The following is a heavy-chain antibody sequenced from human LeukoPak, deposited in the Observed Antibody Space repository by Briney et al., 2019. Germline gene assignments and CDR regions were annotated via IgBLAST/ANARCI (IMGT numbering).Heavy chain of an antibody. CDR1: GFTLNGYW. D-gene: IGHD6-13*01. Sequence: GGSLGLSCAAPGFTLNGYWMHWVRQAPGKGLVWVSRINSDGSTTSYADSVKGRFTISRDNAKNSLYLQMNSLRAEDTALYYCARLSMWRSSSWYEEIDYWGQGTLVTVSS. V-gene: IGHV3-74*01. CDR3: ARLSMWRSSSWYEEIDY. J-gene: IGHJ4*02. CDR2: INSDGSTT.